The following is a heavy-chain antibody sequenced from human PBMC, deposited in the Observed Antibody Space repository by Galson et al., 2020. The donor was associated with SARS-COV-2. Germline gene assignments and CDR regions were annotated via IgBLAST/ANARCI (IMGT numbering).Heavy chain of an antibody. D-gene: IGHD4-4*01. CDR2: IYNSAST. Sequence: ASETLSLTCTVSYGSISSGGYYWSWIRQHPGKGPEWIAYIYNSASTFYNPSLKSRLTISLDTPNNQFSLKLRSVTVADTAVYYCARADYSGIVEYWGQGTLVTVSS. V-gene: IGHV4-31*03. CDR1: YGSISSGGYY. CDR3: ARADYSGIVEY. J-gene: IGHJ4*02.